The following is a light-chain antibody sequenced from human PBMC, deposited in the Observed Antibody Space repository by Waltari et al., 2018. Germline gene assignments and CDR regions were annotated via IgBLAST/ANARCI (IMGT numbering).Light chain of an antibody. CDR2: DAS. V-gene: IGKV1-5*01. CDR1: QNLNTF. J-gene: IGKJ5*01. CDR3: QQYYDYPIN. Sequence: DIQMTQSPSTVSASLGDRVTITCRASQNLNTFLSWYQQKPGAVPNLLIYDASTLASGVPSRFSGSGSGTHFTLTISGLQPDDFATYYCQQYYDYPINFGQGTRL.